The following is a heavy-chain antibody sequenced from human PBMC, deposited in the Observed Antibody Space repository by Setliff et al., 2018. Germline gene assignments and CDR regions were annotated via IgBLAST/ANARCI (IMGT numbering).Heavy chain of an antibody. Sequence: SVKVSCKASGGTFSSYAISWVRQAPGQGLEWMGGIIPIFGKANYAQKFQGRVTITTDESTSTAYMELSSLRSEDTAVYYCARQLPQLAPLDYWGQGTLVTVSS. CDR3: ARQLPQLAPLDY. J-gene: IGHJ4*02. D-gene: IGHD6-13*01. CDR2: IIPIFGKA. V-gene: IGHV1-69*05. CDR1: GGTFSSYA.